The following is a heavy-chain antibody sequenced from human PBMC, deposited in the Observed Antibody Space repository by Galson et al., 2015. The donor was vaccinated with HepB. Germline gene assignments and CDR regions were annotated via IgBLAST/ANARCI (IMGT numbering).Heavy chain of an antibody. J-gene: IGHJ3*02. CDR1: GYTFTSYA. CDR3: AREEGYGDYDILTGLDAFDI. Sequence: SVKVPCKASGYTFTSYAMNWVRQAPGQGLEWMGWINTNTGNPTYAQGFTGRFVFSLDTSVSTAYLQISSLKAEDTAVYYCAREEGYGDYDILTGLDAFDIWVQGTMVTVSS. CDR2: INTNTGNP. V-gene: IGHV7-4-1*02. D-gene: IGHD3-9*01.